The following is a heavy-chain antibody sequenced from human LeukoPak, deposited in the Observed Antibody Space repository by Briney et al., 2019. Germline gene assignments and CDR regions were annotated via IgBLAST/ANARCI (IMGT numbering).Heavy chain of an antibody. D-gene: IGHD2-2*01. J-gene: IGHJ3*02. V-gene: IGHV1-69*13. CDR2: IIPIFGTA. CDR1: GGTFSSCA. CDR3: ARAGYCSSTSCPAGAFDI. Sequence: SVKVSCKASGGTFSSCAISWVRQAPGQGLEWMGGIIPIFGTANYAQKFQGRVTITADESTSTAYMELSSLRSEDTAVYYCARAGYCSSTSCPAGAFDIWGQGTMVTVSS.